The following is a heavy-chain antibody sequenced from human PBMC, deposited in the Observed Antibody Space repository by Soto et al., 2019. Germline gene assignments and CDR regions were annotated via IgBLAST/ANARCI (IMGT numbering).Heavy chain of an antibody. V-gene: IGHV4-39*01. J-gene: IGHJ6*02. CDR2: IYYSGST. CDR1: GGPLSIMRYD. CDR3: ARLKRYCIGSSCTYGMDA. Sequence: YITSTVYGGPLSIMRYDWGGIRQPPGKWLEWIGSIYYSGSTYYNPSLKSRVTISVDTPKNHFSLNLIFVTAADTAVYYCARLKRYCIGSSCTYGMDAWGQGTTVTVS. D-gene: IGHD2-15*01.